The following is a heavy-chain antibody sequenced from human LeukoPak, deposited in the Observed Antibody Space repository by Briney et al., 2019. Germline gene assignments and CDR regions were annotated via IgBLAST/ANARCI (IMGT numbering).Heavy chain of an antibody. J-gene: IGHJ4*02. Sequence: GGSLRLSCGASGFTFDDYWMSWVRQAPGQGLEWVANINQDGSEKYYLDSAKGRFTISRDNAKNSLYLQMNSLRAEDTAVYYCARDPTDSSLSDYWGQGTLVTVSS. D-gene: IGHD6-13*01. CDR2: INQDGSEK. V-gene: IGHV3-7*01. CDR3: ARDPTDSSLSDY. CDR1: GFTFDDYW.